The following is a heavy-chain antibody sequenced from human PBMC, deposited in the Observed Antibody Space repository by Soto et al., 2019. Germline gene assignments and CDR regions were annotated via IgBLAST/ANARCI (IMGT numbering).Heavy chain of an antibody. J-gene: IGHJ4*02. Sequence: SETLSLTCTVSGGSISSSSYYWGWIRQPPGKGLEWIGSIYYSGSTYYNPSLKSRVTISVDTSKNQFSLKLSSVTAADTAVYYCARTSPTVLIDYWGKGTLVTVSS. D-gene: IGHD4-17*01. CDR3: ARTSPTVLIDY. CDR1: GGSISSSSYY. CDR2: IYYSGST. V-gene: IGHV4-39*01.